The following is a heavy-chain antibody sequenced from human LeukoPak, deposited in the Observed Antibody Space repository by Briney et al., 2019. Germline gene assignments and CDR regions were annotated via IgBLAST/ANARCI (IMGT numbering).Heavy chain of an antibody. D-gene: IGHD1-26*01. V-gene: IGHV3-20*04. CDR3: ARGVVGNY. J-gene: IGHJ4*02. CDR2: IYWNGGST. Sequence: GGSLRLFCTASGFTLDDYAMSWVRHAPGKGLEWVSCIYWNGGSTGYADSVKGRFTISRDNAENSLYLQMSGLRVEDTALYYCARGVVGNYWGQGTLVTVSS. CDR1: GFTLDDYA.